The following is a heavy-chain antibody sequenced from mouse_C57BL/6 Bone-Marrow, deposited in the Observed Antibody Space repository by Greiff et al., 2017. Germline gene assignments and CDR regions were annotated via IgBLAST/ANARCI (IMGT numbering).Heavy chain of an antibody. CDR1: GYTFTSYW. CDR3: AREDYGNYILYAMDY. D-gene: IGHD2-1*01. J-gene: IGHJ4*01. V-gene: IGHV1-72*01. CDR2: IDPNSGGT. Sequence: QVQLQQPGAELVKPGASVTLSCKASGYTFTSYWMHWVKQRPGRGLEWIGRIDPNSGGTKYNEKFKSKATLTVDKPSSTAYMQLSSLTSEDSAVYYCAREDYGNYILYAMDYWGQGTSVTVSS.